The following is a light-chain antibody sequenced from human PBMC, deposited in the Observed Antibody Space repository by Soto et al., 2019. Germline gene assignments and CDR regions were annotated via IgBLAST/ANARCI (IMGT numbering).Light chain of an antibody. CDR1: QSLLHTNGINY. CDR3: MQALQKPST. CDR2: LGS. J-gene: IGKJ1*01. V-gene: IGKV2-28*01. Sequence: VVVTQSPLSLPVTPAEPASMSCRASQSLLHTNGINYLHWYLQKPGQSLQLLIYLGSHRASGVPDRFSGSGSGTEYTLRISRVEAEDVGIYYCMQALQKPSTFVQGTKVDIK.